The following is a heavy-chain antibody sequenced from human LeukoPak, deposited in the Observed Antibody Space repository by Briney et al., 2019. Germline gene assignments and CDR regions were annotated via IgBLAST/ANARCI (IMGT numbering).Heavy chain of an antibody. Sequence: ETLSLTCTVSGYSISSGYYWGWIRQPPGKGLEWIGSIYRSGSTYYNPSLKSRVTISVDTSKNQFSLKLSSVTAADTAVYYCARCARWVSDYMDVWGKGTTVTISS. CDR1: GYSISSGYY. CDR3: ARCARWVSDYMDV. CDR2: IYRSGST. V-gene: IGHV4-38-2*02. D-gene: IGHD1-26*01. J-gene: IGHJ6*03.